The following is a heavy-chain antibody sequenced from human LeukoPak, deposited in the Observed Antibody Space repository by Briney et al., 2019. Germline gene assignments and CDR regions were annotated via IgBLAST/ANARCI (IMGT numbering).Heavy chain of an antibody. CDR1: GFTFSSYE. J-gene: IGHJ3*02. V-gene: IGHV3-48*03. CDR2: ISSSGSTI. D-gene: IGHD2-8*01. Sequence: GGSLRLSCAASGFTFSSYEMNWVRQAPGKGLEWVSYISSSGSTIYYADSVKGRFTISRDNAKNSLYLQMDSLRAEDTAVYYCARKYCTNGVCYGLDAFDIWGQGTMVTVSS. CDR3: ARKYCTNGVCYGLDAFDI.